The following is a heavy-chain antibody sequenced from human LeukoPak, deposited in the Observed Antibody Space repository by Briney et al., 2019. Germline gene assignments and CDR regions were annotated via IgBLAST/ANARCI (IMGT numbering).Heavy chain of an antibody. CDR3: AKAIQLWLIDY. CDR2: ISYDGSNK. CDR1: GFTFSNHG. V-gene: IGHV3-30*18. D-gene: IGHD5-18*01. Sequence: PGGSLRLSCAPSGFTFSNHGMHWVRQAPGKGLGWVAVISYDGSNKYYADSVKGRFTISRDNSKNTLYLQMNSLRAEDTAVYYCAKAIQLWLIDYWGQGTLVTVSS. J-gene: IGHJ4*02.